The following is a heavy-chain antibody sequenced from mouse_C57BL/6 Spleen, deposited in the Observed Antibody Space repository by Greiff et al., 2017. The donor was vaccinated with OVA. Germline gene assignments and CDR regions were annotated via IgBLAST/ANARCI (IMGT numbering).Heavy chain of an antibody. V-gene: IGHV1-53*01. J-gene: IGHJ2*01. D-gene: IGHD1-1*01. CDR3: ARCVTTVVDYFDY. CDR1: GYTFTSYW. CDR2: INPSNGGT. Sequence: VQLQQPGTELVKPGASVKLSCKASGYTFTSYWMHWVKQRPGQGLEWIGNINPSNGGTNYNEKFKSKATLTVDKSSSTAYMQHSSLTSEDSAVYYCARCVTTVVDYFDYWGQGTTLTVSS.